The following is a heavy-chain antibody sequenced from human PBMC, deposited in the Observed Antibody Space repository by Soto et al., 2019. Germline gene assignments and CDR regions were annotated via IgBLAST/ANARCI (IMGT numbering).Heavy chain of an antibody. J-gene: IGHJ5*02. V-gene: IGHV4-30-2*01. CDR3: ARAGSAHNWFDP. Sequence: SETRSLTCAVSGGSISSGVYSWIWIRQPPGKGLEWIGYIYHSGSTYYNPSLKSRVTISVDRSKNQFSLKLSSVTAADTAVYYCARAGSAHNWFDPWGQGTLVTVSS. D-gene: IGHD3-10*01. CDR2: IYHSGST. CDR1: GGSISSGVYS.